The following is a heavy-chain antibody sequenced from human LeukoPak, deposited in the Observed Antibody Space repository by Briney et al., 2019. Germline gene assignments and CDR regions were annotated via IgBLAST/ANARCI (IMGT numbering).Heavy chain of an antibody. D-gene: IGHD2-2*01. J-gene: IGHJ3*02. CDR1: GFTFSSYA. CDR3: AKGSVVVPAATLDAFDI. V-gene: IGHV3-23*01. Sequence: PGGSLRLSCAASGFTFSSYAMSWVRQAPGKGLEWVSAISGSGGSTYYADSVKGRFTISRDNSKNTLYLQMNSLRAEDTAVYYCAKGSVVVPAATLDAFDIWGQGTMVTVSS. CDR2: ISGSGGST.